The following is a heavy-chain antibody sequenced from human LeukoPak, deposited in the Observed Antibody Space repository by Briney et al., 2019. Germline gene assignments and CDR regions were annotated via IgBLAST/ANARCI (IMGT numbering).Heavy chain of an antibody. CDR1: GFTFSSYA. V-gene: IGHV3-23*01. Sequence: GGSLRLSCAASGFTFSSYAMSWVRQAPGKGLEWVSAISGSGDSAYYGDSVKGRFTISRDNSKNTLYLQMNSLRAEDTAVYYCAKTRPLDSSSWSHGDYWGQGTLVTVSS. CDR2: ISGSGDSA. CDR3: AKTRPLDSSSWSHGDY. J-gene: IGHJ4*02. D-gene: IGHD6-13*01.